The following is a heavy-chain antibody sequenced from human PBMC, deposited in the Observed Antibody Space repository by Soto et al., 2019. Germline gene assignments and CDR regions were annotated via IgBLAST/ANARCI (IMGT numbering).Heavy chain of an antibody. CDR3: VKAMGVAGTSGYFQH. D-gene: IGHD6-19*01. V-gene: IGHV3-9*01. J-gene: IGHJ1*01. CDR1: GFTFDDHA. CDR2: ISWNSGDI. Sequence: EVQLVESGGGLIQPGRSLRLSCAASGFTFDDHAMHWVRQAPGKGLAWVSGISWNSGDIGYADSVKGRFTISRDNAKNSLYLKINSLRAEHTAVYYCVKAMGVAGTSGYFQHWGQGTLVTVSS.